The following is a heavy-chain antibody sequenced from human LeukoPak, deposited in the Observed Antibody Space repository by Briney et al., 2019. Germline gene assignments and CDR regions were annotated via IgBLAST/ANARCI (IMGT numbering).Heavy chain of an antibody. J-gene: IGHJ5*02. CDR2: IYYSGST. CDR1: GGSISRYY. Sequence: SETLSLTCTVSGGSISRYYWSWIRQPPGKGLEWIGYIYYSGSTNYNPSLKSRVTISVDTSKNRFSLKLSSVTAADTAVYYCARLLSRAYWFDPWGQGTLVTVSS. D-gene: IGHD5-24*01. V-gene: IGHV4-59*08. CDR3: ARLLSRAYWFDP.